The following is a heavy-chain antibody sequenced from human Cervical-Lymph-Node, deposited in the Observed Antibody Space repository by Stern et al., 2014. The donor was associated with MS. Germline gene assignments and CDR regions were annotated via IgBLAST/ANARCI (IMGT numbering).Heavy chain of an antibody. J-gene: IGHJ6*02. D-gene: IGHD3-3*01. Sequence: VQLVQSGAEVKKPGASVKVSCKVSGYTLTELSMHWVRQAPGKGLEWMGGFDPEAGETIYAQKFQGRVTMTEDTSTDTVYMELSSLRSEDTAVYYCATDRDDFRSGYSAPTKGYGLDVWGQGTTVTVTS. CDR1: GYTLTELS. CDR2: FDPEAGET. V-gene: IGHV1-24*01. CDR3: ATDRDDFRSGYSAPTKGYGLDV.